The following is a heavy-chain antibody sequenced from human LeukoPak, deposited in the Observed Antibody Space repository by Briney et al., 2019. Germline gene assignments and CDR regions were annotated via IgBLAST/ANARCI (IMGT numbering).Heavy chain of an antibody. D-gene: IGHD2-21*01. CDR1: GYTFTSYG. Sequence: GASVKVSCKASGYTFTSYGISWVRQAPGQGREWMGWISAYNGNTNYAQKLQGRVTMTTDTSTSTAYMELRSLRSDDTAVYYCARDLGVVARRKDYYYMDVWGKGTTVTVSS. CDR2: ISAYNGNT. CDR3: ARDLGVVARRKDYYYMDV. J-gene: IGHJ6*03. V-gene: IGHV1-18*01.